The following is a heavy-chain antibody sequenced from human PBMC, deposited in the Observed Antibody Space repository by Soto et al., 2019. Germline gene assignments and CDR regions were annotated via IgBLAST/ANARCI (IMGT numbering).Heavy chain of an antibody. CDR3: ARDYIAAAGDWYFDL. D-gene: IGHD6-13*01. CDR2: ISYDGSNK. J-gene: IGHJ2*01. Sequence: QVQLVESGGGVVQPGRSLRLSCAASGFTFSSYAMHWVRQAPGKGLEWVAVISYDGSNKYYADSVKGRFTISRDNSKNTLYLQMNSLRAEDTAVYYCARDYIAAAGDWYFDLWGRGTLVTVSS. V-gene: IGHV3-30-3*01. CDR1: GFTFSSYA.